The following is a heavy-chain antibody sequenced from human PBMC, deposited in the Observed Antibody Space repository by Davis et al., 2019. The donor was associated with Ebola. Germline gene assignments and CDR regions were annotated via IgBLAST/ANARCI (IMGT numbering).Heavy chain of an antibody. J-gene: IGHJ4*02. CDR1: GFTFSSYA. D-gene: IGHD2-21*02. Sequence: GESLKISCAASGFTFSSYAMSWVRQAPGKGLEWVSAISGSGGSTYYADSVKGRFTISRDNSKNTLYLQMNSLGAEDTAVYYCAKIVVVTAIPHFDYWGQGTLVTVSS. V-gene: IGHV3-23*01. CDR2: ISGSGGST. CDR3: AKIVVVTAIPHFDY.